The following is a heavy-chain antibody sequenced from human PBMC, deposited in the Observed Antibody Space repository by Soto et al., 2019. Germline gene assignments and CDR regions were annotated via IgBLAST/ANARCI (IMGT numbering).Heavy chain of an antibody. CDR3: LKEPPPPVGATNYYYYGMDV. V-gene: IGHV3-64D*06. CDR1: GFTFSSYA. J-gene: IGHJ6*02. Sequence: GGSLRLSCSASGFTFSSYAMHWVRQAPGKGLEYVSAISSNGGSTYYADSVKGRFTISRDNSKNTLYLQMSSLRAEDTAVYYCLKEPPPPVGATNYYYYGMDVWGQGTTVTVSS. D-gene: IGHD1-26*01. CDR2: ISSNGGST.